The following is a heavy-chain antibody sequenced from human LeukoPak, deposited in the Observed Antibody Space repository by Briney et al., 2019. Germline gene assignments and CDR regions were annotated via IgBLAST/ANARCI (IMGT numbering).Heavy chain of an antibody. V-gene: IGHV3-43*01. J-gene: IGHJ4*02. CDR1: GFTFDDYA. CDR3: AKDRDRGLDH. D-gene: IGHD3-16*02. Sequence: PGGSLRLSCAAFGFTFDDYAMHWVRQTPGQGLEWVSLITWDGSTTHYADSVKGRFITSRDNSKNSLDLQMNSLRTEDTASYFCAKDRDRGLDHWGRGTLVTVSS. CDR2: ITWDGSTT.